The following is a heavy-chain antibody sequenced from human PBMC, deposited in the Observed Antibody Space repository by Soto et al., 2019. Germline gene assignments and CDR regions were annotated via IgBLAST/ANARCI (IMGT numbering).Heavy chain of an antibody. V-gene: IGHV4-34*01. CDR2: ITHSGST. CDR1: TGSFSDYF. Sequence: SETLSLTCGVYTGSFSDYFWNWIRQPPGTGLEWIGGITHSGSTNQNPSLKSRVTISVDTSKNQFSLRLKSITAADTAVYYCARGTSMTGAVQGDAPGKDFFDSWGQGTLVTVSS. J-gene: IGHJ4*02. CDR3: ARGTSMTGAVQGDAPGKDFFDS. D-gene: IGHD1-26*01.